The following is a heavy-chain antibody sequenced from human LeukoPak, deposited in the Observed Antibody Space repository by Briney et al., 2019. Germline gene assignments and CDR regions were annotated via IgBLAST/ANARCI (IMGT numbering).Heavy chain of an antibody. J-gene: IGHJ5*02. CDR1: GYTFTSCG. D-gene: IGHD3-3*01. Sequence: ASVKVSCKASGYTFTSCGISWVRQAPGQGLEWMGWISAYNGNTNYAQKLQGRVTMTTDTSTSTAYMELRSLRSDDTAVYYCARDLIRFLEWSPNWFDPWGQGTLVTVSS. CDR2: ISAYNGNT. CDR3: ARDLIRFLEWSPNWFDP. V-gene: IGHV1-18*01.